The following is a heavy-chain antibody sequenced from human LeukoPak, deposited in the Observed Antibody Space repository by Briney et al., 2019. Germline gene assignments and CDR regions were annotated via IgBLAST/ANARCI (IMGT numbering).Heavy chain of an antibody. CDR3: ARTVVGADYYFDY. CDR2: IYYSGST. J-gene: IGHJ4*02. D-gene: IGHD1-26*01. Sequence: PSETLSLTCTVSGGSISSSSYYWGWIRQPPGKGLEWIGSIYYSGSTNYNPSLKSRVTISVDTSKNQFSLKLGSVTAADTAVYYCARTVVGADYYFDYWGQGTLVTVSS. V-gene: IGHV4-39*07. CDR1: GGSISSSSYY.